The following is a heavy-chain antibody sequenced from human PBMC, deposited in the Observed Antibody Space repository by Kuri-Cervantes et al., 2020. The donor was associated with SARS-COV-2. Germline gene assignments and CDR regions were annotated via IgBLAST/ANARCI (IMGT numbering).Heavy chain of an antibody. J-gene: IGHJ3*01. V-gene: IGHV4-34*01. CDR3: AIGDAILGTDAFDV. D-gene: IGHD1-26*01. Sequence: GSLRLSCAVYGGSFSGYYWSWIRQPPGKGLEWIGEINHSGSTNYNPSLKSRVTISVDTFKSQFSLKLSSVTAADTAVYYCAIGDAILGTDAFDVWGQGTMVTVSS. CDR2: INHSGST. CDR1: GGSFSGYY.